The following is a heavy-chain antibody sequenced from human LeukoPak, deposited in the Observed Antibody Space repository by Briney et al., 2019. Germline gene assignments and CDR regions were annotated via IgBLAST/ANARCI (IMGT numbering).Heavy chain of an antibody. D-gene: IGHD4-17*01. CDR1: GFTFTDFY. Sequence: GVSLRLSCAASGFTFTDFYMSWIRQAPGKGLEWVSYISISGTTIYYADSVKGRFTFFRDNAKNSLYLQMNSLRAEDTAVYYCARTGRLQYGDYVAFDYWGQGTLVTVSS. CDR3: ARTGRLQYGDYVAFDY. V-gene: IGHV3-11*01. J-gene: IGHJ4*02. CDR2: ISISGTTI.